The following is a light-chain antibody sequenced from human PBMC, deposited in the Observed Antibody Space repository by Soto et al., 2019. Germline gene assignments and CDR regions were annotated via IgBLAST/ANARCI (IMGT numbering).Light chain of an antibody. CDR3: GTWDSSLSAWV. Sequence: QSVLTQPPSVSAAPGQKVTISCSGSSSNIGNGYVSWYRQLPGTAPKLLIYETDKRTTGTPERFSGSKSGTSATLGITGLQTGDEADYYCGTWDSSLSAWVFGGGTKLT. V-gene: IGLV1-51*01. J-gene: IGLJ3*02. CDR1: SSNIGNGY. CDR2: ETD.